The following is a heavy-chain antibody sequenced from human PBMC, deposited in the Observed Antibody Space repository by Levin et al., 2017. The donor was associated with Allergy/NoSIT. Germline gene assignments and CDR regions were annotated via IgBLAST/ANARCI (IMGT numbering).Heavy chain of an antibody. CDR1: GGSISSSTSY. V-gene: IGHV4-39*01. D-gene: IGHD7-27*01. J-gene: IGHJ4*02. CDR2: IYYAGDT. CDR3: ARLLRELTGAFDY. Sequence: PSETLSLTCSVSGGSISSSTSYGGWIRQAPGKGLEWIGIIYYAGDTFYSPSLKSRITMSVDTSKNQFSLKGTSVTAADTAVYYCARLLRELTGAFDYWGQGILVTVSS.